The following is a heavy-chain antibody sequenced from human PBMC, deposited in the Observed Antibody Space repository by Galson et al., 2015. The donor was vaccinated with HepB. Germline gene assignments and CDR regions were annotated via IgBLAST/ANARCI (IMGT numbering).Heavy chain of an antibody. CDR2: IYSNGDTT. CDR1: GFTFSSYA. D-gene: IGHD1-14*01. V-gene: IGHV3-64D*06. J-gene: IGHJ5*02. CDR3: VKGTTGSA. Sequence: SLRLSCAASGFTFSSYAMNWVRQAPGKGLEHVSTIYSNGDTTYYAEPVEGRFTISRDNSKNMLSLQMSSLRPEDTAVYYCVKGTTGSAWGQGTLVTVSS.